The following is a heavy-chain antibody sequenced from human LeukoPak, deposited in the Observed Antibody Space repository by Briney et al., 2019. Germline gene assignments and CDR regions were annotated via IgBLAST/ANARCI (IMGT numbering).Heavy chain of an antibody. V-gene: IGHV1-69*13. CDR2: IIPMFGTA. D-gene: IGHD4-17*01. Sequence: SVKVSCKASGYTFTSYGISWVRQAPGQGLEWMGGIIPMFGTADYAQKFQGRVTITADESTSTVYMELSSLRSEDTAVYYCARGRWVNTVTDWFDPWGQGSLVTVSS. CDR1: GYTFTSYG. CDR3: ARGRWVNTVTDWFDP. J-gene: IGHJ5*02.